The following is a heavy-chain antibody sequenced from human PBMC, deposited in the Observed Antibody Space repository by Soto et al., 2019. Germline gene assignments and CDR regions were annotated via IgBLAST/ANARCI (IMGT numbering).Heavy chain of an antibody. CDR3: ARDGPLVVPAGGGTWFDP. J-gene: IGHJ5*02. CDR1: GGSISSYY. CDR2: IYYSGST. Sequence: SETLSLTCTVSGGSISSYYWSWIRQPPGKGLEWIGYIYYSGSTNYNPSLKSRVTISVDTSKNQFSLKLSSVTAADTAVYYCARDGPLVVPAGGGTWFDPWGQGTLVTVSS. V-gene: IGHV4-59*01. D-gene: IGHD2-15*01.